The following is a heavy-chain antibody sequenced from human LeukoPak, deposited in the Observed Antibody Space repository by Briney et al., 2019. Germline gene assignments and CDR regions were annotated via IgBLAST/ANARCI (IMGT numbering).Heavy chain of an antibody. V-gene: IGHV4-34*01. J-gene: IGHJ5*02. CDR2: INHSGST. CDR3: ARGDRYYDFWSGHGRSWFDP. D-gene: IGHD3-3*01. CDR1: GGSFSGYY. Sequence: SETLSLTCAVYGGSFSGYYWSWIRQPPGKGLEWIGEINHSGSTNYNPSLKSRVTISVDTSKNQFSLKLSSVTAADTAVYYCARGDRYYDFWSGHGRSWFDPWGQGTLVTVSS.